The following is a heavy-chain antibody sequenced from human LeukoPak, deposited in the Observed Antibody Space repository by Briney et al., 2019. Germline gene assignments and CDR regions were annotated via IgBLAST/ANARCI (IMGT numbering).Heavy chain of an antibody. CDR3: ARDHGSSWKYYYYYYGMDV. CDR1: GFTFSSYA. CDR2: ISGSGGST. D-gene: IGHD6-13*01. Sequence: GGSLRLSCAASGFTFSSYAMSWVRQAPGKGLEWVSAISGSGGSTYYADSVKGRFTISRDNSKNTLYLQMNSLRAEDTAVYYCARDHGSSWKYYYYYYGMDVWGQGTTVTVSS. V-gene: IGHV3-23*01. J-gene: IGHJ6*02.